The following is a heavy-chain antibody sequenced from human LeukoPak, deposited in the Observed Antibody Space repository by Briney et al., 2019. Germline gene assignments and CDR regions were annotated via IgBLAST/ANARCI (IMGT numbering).Heavy chain of an antibody. D-gene: IGHD6-13*01. CDR2: ISAYNGNT. V-gene: IGHV1-18*01. CDR3: ARGGRRGIAAAATRGFDY. CDR1: GYTFTSYG. J-gene: IGHJ4*02. Sequence: ASVKVSCKASGYTFTSYGISWVRQAPGQRLEWMGWISAYNGNTNYAQKLQGRVTMTRDTSISTAYMELSRLRSDDTAVYYCARGGRRGIAAAATRGFDYWGQGTLVTVSS.